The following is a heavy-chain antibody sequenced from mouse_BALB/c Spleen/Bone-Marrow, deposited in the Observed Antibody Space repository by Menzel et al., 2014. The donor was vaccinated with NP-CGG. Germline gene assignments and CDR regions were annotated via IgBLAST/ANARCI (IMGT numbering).Heavy chain of an antibody. CDR3: ARPGGYYHYYAMDY. V-gene: IGHV1-39*01. Sequence: EVHLVESGPELEKPGASVKISCKASGYSFTGYNMNWVKQSNGKSLEWIGNIDPYYGGTSYNQKFKGKATLTVDKSSSTAYMQLKSLTSEDSAVYYCARPGGYYHYYAMDYWGQGTSVTVSS. J-gene: IGHJ4*01. CDR1: GYSFTGYN. D-gene: IGHD2-3*01. CDR2: IDPYYGGT.